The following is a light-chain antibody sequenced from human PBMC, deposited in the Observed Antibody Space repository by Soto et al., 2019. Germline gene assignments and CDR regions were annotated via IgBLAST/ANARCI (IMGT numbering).Light chain of an antibody. CDR3: SSYTSSGTYV. Sequence: IRIISKETSSDVGGYEFVSWYQQHPDNAPKLIIYDVSDRPSGESSRFSGSKSANTASLTISGLQAEDEADYYCSSYTSSGTYVFGTGTKVTV. J-gene: IGLJ1*01. CDR2: DVS. V-gene: IGLV2-14*04. CDR1: SSDVGGYEF.